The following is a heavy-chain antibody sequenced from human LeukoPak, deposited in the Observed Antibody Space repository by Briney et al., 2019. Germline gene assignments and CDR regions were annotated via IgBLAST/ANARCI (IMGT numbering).Heavy chain of an antibody. CDR3: ARDATASSTGWYYFDH. J-gene: IGHJ4*02. Sequence: PGGSLRLSCAASGFTFSTSWMNWVRQAPGRGLEWVGMIKGDGSQSYYVDSVRGRFTISRDNAKDALYLQMNSLRAEDTAVYYCARDATASSTGWYYFDHWGQGAQVTVSS. CDR1: GFTFSTSW. D-gene: IGHD6-19*01. V-gene: IGHV3-7*03. CDR2: IKGDGSQS.